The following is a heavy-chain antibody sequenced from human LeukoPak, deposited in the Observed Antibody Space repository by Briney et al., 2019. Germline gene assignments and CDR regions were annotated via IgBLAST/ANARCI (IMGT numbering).Heavy chain of an antibody. D-gene: IGHD6-19*01. CDR2: IKQDGSEK. V-gene: IGHV3-7*01. CDR1: GFTFSGYW. Sequence: PGGSLRLSCAASGFTFSGYWMSWVRQAPGKWLEWVANIKQDGSEKYYVDSVKGRFTISRDNAKNSLYLQMNSLRAEDTAVYYCARPVSRSRWYSGWGPGTLVTVSS. CDR3: ARPVSRSRWYSG. J-gene: IGHJ4*02.